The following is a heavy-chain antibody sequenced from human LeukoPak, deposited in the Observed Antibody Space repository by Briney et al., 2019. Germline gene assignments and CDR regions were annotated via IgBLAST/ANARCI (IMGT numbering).Heavy chain of an antibody. J-gene: IGHJ4*02. CDR1: GFTFNTYD. V-gene: IGHV3-30*02. CDR3: AKPSGSGFDF. Sequence: GGSLRLSCGASGFTFNTYDMHWVRQAPGKGLEWVSYIRYDGGNKYCVDSVKGRFIISRDNSKNTVFLQMNSLRPEDTAVYFCAKPSGSGFDFWGQGTLVTVSS. D-gene: IGHD1-26*01. CDR2: IRYDGGNK.